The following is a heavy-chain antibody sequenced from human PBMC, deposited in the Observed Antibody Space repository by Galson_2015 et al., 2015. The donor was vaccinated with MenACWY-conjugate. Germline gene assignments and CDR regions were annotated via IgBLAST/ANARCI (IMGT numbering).Heavy chain of an antibody. CDR2: IKQDGSEK. J-gene: IGHJ5*02. Sequence: FSSYWMSWVRQAPGKGLEWVANIKQDGSEKYYVDSVKGRFTISRDNAKNSLYLQMNSLRAEDTAVYYCARAMPYCSGGSCYERSYWYFDPWGQGTLVTVSS. CDR3: ARAMPYCSGGSCYERSYWYFDP. V-gene: IGHV3-7*03. D-gene: IGHD2-15*01. CDR1: FSSYW.